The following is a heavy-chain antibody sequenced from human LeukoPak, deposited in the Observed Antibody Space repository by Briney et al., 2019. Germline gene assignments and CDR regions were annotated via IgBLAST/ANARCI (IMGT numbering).Heavy chain of an antibody. D-gene: IGHD3-10*01. CDR2: INQSGST. CDR1: GGSFSGYY. Sequence: SETLSLTCAVYGGSFSGYYWSWIRQPPGKGLEWIGEINQSGSTNYNPSLKGRVTISVDTSKNQFSLKLSSVTAADTAVYYCARSSSGSYYKVWFDPWGQGTLVTVSS. CDR3: ARSSSGSYYKVWFDP. V-gene: IGHV4-34*01. J-gene: IGHJ5*02.